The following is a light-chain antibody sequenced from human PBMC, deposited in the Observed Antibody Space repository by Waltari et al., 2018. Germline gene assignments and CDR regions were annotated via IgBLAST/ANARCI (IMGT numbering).Light chain of an antibody. CDR2: DAS. Sequence: EIVLTQSPATLSLSPGESTTLACRARQSVSSYLAWYQQKPGQAPRLLIYDASNRATGIPARFRGSGSGTDFTLTISSLEPEDFAVYYCQQLSNLLTFGVGTKVEVK. J-gene: IGKJ4*01. CDR3: QQLSNLLT. V-gene: IGKV3-11*01. CDR1: QSVSSY.